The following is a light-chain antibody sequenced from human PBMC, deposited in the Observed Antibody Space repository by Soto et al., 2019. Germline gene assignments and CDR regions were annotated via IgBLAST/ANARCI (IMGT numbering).Light chain of an antibody. J-gene: IGKJ1*01. Sequence: DIQMTQSPSTLSVSVGDRVTITCRASQSISTWLAWYQQKPGKAPNLLIYKASSLESGVPSRFSGSGFGTEFTLTISRLQPDDFATSYCQQYNSYSTFGPGTKVAIK. CDR1: QSISTW. V-gene: IGKV1-5*03. CDR3: QQYNSYST. CDR2: KAS.